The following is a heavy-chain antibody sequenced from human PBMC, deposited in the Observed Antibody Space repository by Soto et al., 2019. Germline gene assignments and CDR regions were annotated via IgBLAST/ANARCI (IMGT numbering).Heavy chain of an antibody. V-gene: IGHV1-46*01. J-gene: IGHJ5*02. CDR3: AREICSGSYRNWFDP. CDR1: GYTFTSYY. D-gene: IGHD1-26*01. Sequence: QVQLVQSGAEVKKPGASMRISCKASGYTFTSYYMHWVRQAPGQGLDWMGVIDPNDGSTTYAQKFQGRVTMTRDTSTSTVYMDLSSLRSEDTAVYYCAREICSGSYRNWFDPWGQGTLVTVSS. CDR2: IDPNDGST.